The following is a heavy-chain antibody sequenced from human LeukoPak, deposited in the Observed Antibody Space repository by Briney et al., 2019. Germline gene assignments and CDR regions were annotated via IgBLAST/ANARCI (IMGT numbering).Heavy chain of an antibody. V-gene: IGHV4-4*02. CDR1: GGSISSSNW. D-gene: IGHD2-21*02. CDR2: IYHSGST. Sequence: SETLSLTCAVSGGSISSSNWWSWVRQPPGQGLEWIGEIYHSGSTNYNPSLKSRVTISVDKSKNQFSLKLSSVTAADTAVYYCARGPEYCGGDCYSPTFDYWGQGTLVTVSS. CDR3: ARGPEYCGGDCYSPTFDY. J-gene: IGHJ4*02.